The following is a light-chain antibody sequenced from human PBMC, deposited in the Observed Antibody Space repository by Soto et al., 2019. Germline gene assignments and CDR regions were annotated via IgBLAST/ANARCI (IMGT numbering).Light chain of an antibody. CDR2: GAS. J-gene: IGKJ1*01. CDR1: QTVSSN. Sequence: EIVLTQSPATLFVSPGERASLSCRASQTVSSNFLAWYQQKPGQAPRLLIYGASTRATGIPARFSGSGSGTEFTLTISSLQSEDFAVYYCQQYNNWPPWTFGQGTKVDIK. CDR3: QQYNNWPPWT. V-gene: IGKV3-15*01.